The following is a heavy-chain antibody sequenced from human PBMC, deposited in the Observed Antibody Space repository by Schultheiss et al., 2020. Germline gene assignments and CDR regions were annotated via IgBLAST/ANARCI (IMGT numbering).Heavy chain of an antibody. CDR2: ISSSSSYI. CDR3: ARDGGDYGMDV. CDR1: GFTFSSYS. J-gene: IGHJ6*02. V-gene: IGHV3-21*01. Sequence: GESLKISCAASGFTFSSYSMNWVRQAPGKGLEWVSSISSSSSYIYYADSVKGRFTISRDNAKNSLYLQMNSLRAEDTAVYYCARDGGDYGMDVWGQGTTVTV. D-gene: IGHD3-16*01.